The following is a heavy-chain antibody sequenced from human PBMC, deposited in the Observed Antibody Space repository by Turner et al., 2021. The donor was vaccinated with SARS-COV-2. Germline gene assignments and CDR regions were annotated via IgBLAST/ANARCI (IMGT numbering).Heavy chain of an antibody. CDR2: IRSKAYGGTT. V-gene: IGHV3-49*04. CDR3: TRVKYCSGGSCYGYYFDY. CDR1: GFTLGDYA. Sequence: EVQLVVSGGGLVQPGRSLRLPCTASGFTLGDYAMSWVRQAPGKGLEWVGFIRSKAYGGTTQYAASVKGRFTISRDDSKSIAYLQMNSLKTEDTAVYFCTRVKYCSGGSCYGYYFDYWGQGTLVTVSS. D-gene: IGHD2-15*01. J-gene: IGHJ4*02.